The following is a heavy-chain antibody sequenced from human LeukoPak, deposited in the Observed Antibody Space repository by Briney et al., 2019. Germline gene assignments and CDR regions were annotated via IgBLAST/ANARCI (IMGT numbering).Heavy chain of an antibody. CDR2: FDPEDGET. D-gene: IGHD3-10*01. V-gene: IGHV1-24*01. CDR1: GYTFTSNY. J-gene: IGHJ4*02. Sequence: ASVKVSCKAFGYTFTSNYMHWVRQAPGKGLEWMGGFDPEDGETIYAQKFQGRVTMTEDTSTDTAYMELSSLRSEDTAVYYCVSDLLWFGESYLDYWGQGTLVTVSS. CDR3: VSDLLWFGESYLDY.